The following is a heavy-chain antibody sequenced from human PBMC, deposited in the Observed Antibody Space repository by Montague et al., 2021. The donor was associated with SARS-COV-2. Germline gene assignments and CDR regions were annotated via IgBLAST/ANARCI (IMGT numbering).Heavy chain of an antibody. D-gene: IGHD3-3*01. V-gene: IGHV4-59*08. CDR1: GGSISSYY. CDR2: IYYSGST. CDR3: ARQRRYQLPITIFGVVMADAFDI. Sequence: SETLSLTCTVSGGSISSYYWSWIRQPPGKGLEWIGHIYYSGSTNXNPSLKSRVTISVDTSKNQFSLKLSSVTAADTAVYYCARQRRYQLPITIFGVVMADAFDIWGQGTMVTVSS. J-gene: IGHJ3*02.